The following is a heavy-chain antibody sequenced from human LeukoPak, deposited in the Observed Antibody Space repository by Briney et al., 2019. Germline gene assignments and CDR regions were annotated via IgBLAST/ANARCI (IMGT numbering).Heavy chain of an antibody. CDR1: GYTFTNYY. D-gene: IGHD3-22*01. CDR2: INPSGGGT. CDR3: ARDDLVSTPTMS. V-gene: IGHV1-46*01. Sequence: ASVKVSCKASGYTFTNYYMHWVRQAPGQGLEWMGIINPSGGGTTYAQKFQGRVTMTRDTSTSTVYMELSSLRSEDTAVYYCARDDLVSTPTMSWGQGTLVTVSS. J-gene: IGHJ4*02.